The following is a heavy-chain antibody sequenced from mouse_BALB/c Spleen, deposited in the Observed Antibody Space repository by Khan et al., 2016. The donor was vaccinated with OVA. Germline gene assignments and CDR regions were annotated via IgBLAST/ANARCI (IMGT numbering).Heavy chain of an antibody. CDR2: ISYDGSN. CDR1: GYSITSGYY. V-gene: IGHV3-6*02. Sequence: EVKLLESGPGLVKPSQSLSLTCSVTGYSITSGYYWNWIRQFPGNKLEWMGYISYDGSNNYNPSLKNRISITRDTSKHQFFLKLNSVTTEDTTTYYCARDYYGNGYFDYWGQGTTLTVSS. CDR3: ARDYYGNGYFDY. J-gene: IGHJ2*01. D-gene: IGHD1-1*01.